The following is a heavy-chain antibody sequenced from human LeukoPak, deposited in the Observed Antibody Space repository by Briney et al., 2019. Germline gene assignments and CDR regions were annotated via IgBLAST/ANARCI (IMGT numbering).Heavy chain of an antibody. CDR2: IKSKYNGETT. CDR1: GFSFKDAW. V-gene: IGHV3-15*01. D-gene: IGHD3-9*01. J-gene: IGHJ4*02. Sequence: GGSLRLSCAASGFSFKDAWMSWVRQAPGKGLEWVGRIKSKYNGETTDYAAAVKDRFIISRDDSRSRLYLQMNRLKTEDTALYYFTPLKYDISTGYSIWGQGTLVTVSS. CDR3: TPLKYDISTGYSI.